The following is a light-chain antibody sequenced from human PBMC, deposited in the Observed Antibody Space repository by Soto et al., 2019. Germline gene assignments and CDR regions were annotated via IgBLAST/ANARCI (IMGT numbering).Light chain of an antibody. J-gene: IGKJ1*01. CDR1: QSVTSQY. Sequence: EIVLTQSLGTLSLSPGERATLSCGASQSVTSQYLAWYQQKAGQAPRLLIYGASSRATGIPDRFSGSGSGTDFTLTINRLEPEDFAVYYCQQYASAPWTFGPGTKVDI. V-gene: IGKV3-20*01. CDR3: QQYASAPWT. CDR2: GAS.